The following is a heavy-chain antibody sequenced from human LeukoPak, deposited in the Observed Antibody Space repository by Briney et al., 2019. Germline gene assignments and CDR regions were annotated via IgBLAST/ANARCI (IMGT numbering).Heavy chain of an antibody. CDR1: GLTFSDNS. CDR3: AREYSQYYYDSSGSGAFDI. Sequence: GGSLRLSCAVSGLTFSDNSMNWVRQTPGKGLEWISYISSSGSIIYNADSVKGRFTISRDNAKNSLYLQMNSLKAEDTAVYYCAREYSQYYYDSSGSGAFDIWGQGTMVTVSS. V-gene: IGHV3-48*01. CDR2: ISSSGSII. D-gene: IGHD3-22*01. J-gene: IGHJ3*02.